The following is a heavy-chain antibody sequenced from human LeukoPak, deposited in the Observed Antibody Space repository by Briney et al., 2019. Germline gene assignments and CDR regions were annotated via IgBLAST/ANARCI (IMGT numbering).Heavy chain of an antibody. CDR3: ASGGRGSSWFGN. V-gene: IGHV1-46*01. D-gene: IGHD6-13*01. Sequence: ASVKVSCKASGHTFSTYYMHWVRQAPGQGLEWMGIINPSGDSKTYAQRFQGRVTMTRDTSTSTVYMDLSSLRSEDTAVYYCASGGRGSSWFGNWGQGTLVTVSS. J-gene: IGHJ4*02. CDR1: GHTFSTYY. CDR2: INPSGDSK.